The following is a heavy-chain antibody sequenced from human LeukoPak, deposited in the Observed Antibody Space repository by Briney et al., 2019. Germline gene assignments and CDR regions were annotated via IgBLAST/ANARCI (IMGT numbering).Heavy chain of an antibody. J-gene: IGHJ4*02. CDR2: IYSGGST. V-gene: IGHV3-53*01. CDR1: GFTVSSNY. CDR3: ARHTAMSPKLDY. D-gene: IGHD5-18*01. Sequence: GGSLRLSCAASGFTVSSNYMSWVRQAPGKGLEWVSVIYSGGSTYYADSVKGRFTISRDNSKNTLYLQMNSLRAEDTAVYYCARHTAMSPKLDYWGQGTLVTVSS.